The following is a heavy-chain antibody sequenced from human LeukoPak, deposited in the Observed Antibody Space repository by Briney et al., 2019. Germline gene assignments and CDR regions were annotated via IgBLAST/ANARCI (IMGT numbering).Heavy chain of an antibody. CDR3: TRAPRADDIFFES. V-gene: IGHV3-7*01. Sequence: PGGSLRLSCEASGFTFSSSWMNWVRQAPGKGLEWVANIRGDGGLIYYVDSVKGRSTISRDNAKNSMYLQMNSLRAEDTAVYYCTRAPRADDIFFESWGQGALVTVSS. CDR2: IRGDGGLI. D-gene: IGHD3-9*01. CDR1: GFTFSSSW. J-gene: IGHJ4*02.